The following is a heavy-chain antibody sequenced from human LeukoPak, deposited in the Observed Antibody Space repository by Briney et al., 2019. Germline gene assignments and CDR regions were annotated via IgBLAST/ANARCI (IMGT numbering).Heavy chain of an antibody. V-gene: IGHV3-48*04. CDR3: ARGYGGDGYNLYFYGMDV. D-gene: IGHD5-24*01. J-gene: IGHJ6*02. Sequence: GGSLRLSCAASGFTFSSYAMSWVRQAPGKGLEWVSYINSKGNTIYYPDSVKGRFTISRDNAKNSLYLQMNRLRAEDTAVYYCARGYGGDGYNLYFYGMDVWGQGTTVTVSS. CDR1: GFTFSSYA. CDR2: INSKGNTI.